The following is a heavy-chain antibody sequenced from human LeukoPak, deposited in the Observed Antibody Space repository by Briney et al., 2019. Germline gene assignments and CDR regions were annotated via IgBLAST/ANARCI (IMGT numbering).Heavy chain of an antibody. D-gene: IGHD6-19*01. V-gene: IGHV3-9*01. CDR3: AKGSIAAVAGSFFDY. CDR2: ISWNSGSI. CDR1: GFTFDDYA. J-gene: IGHJ4*02. Sequence: GRSLRLSCAASGFTFDDYAMHWVRQAPGKGLEWVSGISWNSGSIGYADSVKGRFTISRDNAKNSLYLQMNSLRAEDTALYYCAKGSIAAVAGSFFDYCGQGTLVTVSS.